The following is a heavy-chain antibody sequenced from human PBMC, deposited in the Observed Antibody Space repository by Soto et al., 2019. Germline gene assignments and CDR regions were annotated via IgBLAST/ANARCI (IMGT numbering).Heavy chain of an antibody. CDR3: VKGGDSSSWYYNYYYGMDV. CDR1: GGSISSYY. Sequence: PSETLSLTCTVSGGSISSYYWSWIRQPPGKGLEWIGYIYYSGSTNYNPSLKSRVTISVDTSKNQFSLKLSSVTAADTAVYYCVKGGDSSSWYYNYYYGMDVWGQGTTVTVSS. J-gene: IGHJ6*02. D-gene: IGHD6-13*01. V-gene: IGHV4-59*08. CDR2: IYYSGST.